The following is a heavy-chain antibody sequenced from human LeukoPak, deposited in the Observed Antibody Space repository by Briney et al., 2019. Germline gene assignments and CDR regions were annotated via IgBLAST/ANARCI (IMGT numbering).Heavy chain of an antibody. CDR2: ISSSSSYI. CDR3: VVVADPYYFDY. Sequence: PGGSLRLSCAASGFTFSSYSMNLVRQAPGKGLEWVSSISSSSSYIYYADSVKGRFTISRDNAKNSLYLQMNGLRAEDTAVYYCVVVADPYYFDYWGQGTLVTVSS. D-gene: IGHD2-15*01. V-gene: IGHV3-21*01. CDR1: GFTFSSYS. J-gene: IGHJ4*02.